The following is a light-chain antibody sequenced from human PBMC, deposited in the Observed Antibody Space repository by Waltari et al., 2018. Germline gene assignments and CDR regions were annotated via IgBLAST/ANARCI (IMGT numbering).Light chain of an antibody. J-gene: IGKJ5*01. CDR1: QSISSW. Sequence: DIQMTQSPSNLSASVGDRVTITCRASQSISSWLAWYQQKPGKAPNLLIYKASTLESGVPSRFSGSGSGTEFTLTISSLQPDDFATYYCQHYDNYPITFGQGTRLEIK. CDR3: QHYDNYPIT. CDR2: KAS. V-gene: IGKV1-5*03.